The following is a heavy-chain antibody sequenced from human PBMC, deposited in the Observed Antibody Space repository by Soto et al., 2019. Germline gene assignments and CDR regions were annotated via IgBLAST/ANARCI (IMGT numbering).Heavy chain of an antibody. CDR2: IFYSGST. D-gene: IGHD2-15*01. V-gene: IGHV4-39*01. Sequence: SETLCLTCTVSSGSISSTIYSWDWIRQPPGKGLEWIGGIFYSGSTYYNPSLKSRVTISVDTSKNQFSLTLTSVTAADTAVYYCARQCRGVTCHWFVPWGQGTLVTVSS. J-gene: IGHJ5*02. CDR3: ARQCRGVTCHWFVP. CDR1: SGSISSTIYS.